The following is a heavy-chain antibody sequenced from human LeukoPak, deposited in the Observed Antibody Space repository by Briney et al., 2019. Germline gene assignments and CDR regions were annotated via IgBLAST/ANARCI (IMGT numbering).Heavy chain of an antibody. Sequence: GGSLRLSCTGSGFNFNMFAMNWVRQAPGQGLEWVSGLSRGGGTTNYADSVKGRFTISSDKSKNMVFLQMNSLRPEDTAVYYCAKEQRIRHCSEGVCMEGYYFDYWGQGSLVTVSS. V-gene: IGHV3-23*01. J-gene: IGHJ4*02. CDR3: AKEQRIRHCSEGVCMEGYYFDY. CDR1: GFNFNMFA. D-gene: IGHD2-8*01. CDR2: LSRGGGTT.